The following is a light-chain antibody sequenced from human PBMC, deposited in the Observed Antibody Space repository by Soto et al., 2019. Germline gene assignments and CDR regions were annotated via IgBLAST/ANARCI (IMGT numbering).Light chain of an antibody. CDR2: GTA. Sequence: EIVLTQSPGTLSLSPGERATLSCRASESVSSHYIGWYQQRPGRAHRLLIYGTASRAPDIPDRFSGDGAGADFTLTITRLEPEDFAVYYCQHYGSSGTFGGGTKVEVK. CDR1: ESVSSHY. J-gene: IGKJ4*01. V-gene: IGKV3-20*01. CDR3: QHYGSSGT.